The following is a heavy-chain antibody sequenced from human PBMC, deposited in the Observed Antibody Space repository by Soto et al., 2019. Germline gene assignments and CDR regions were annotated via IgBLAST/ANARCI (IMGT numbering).Heavy chain of an antibody. J-gene: IGHJ4*02. CDR2: IYYSGST. CDR3: ARATYCGGDCYSAFDY. Sequence: LSLTCTVSGGSISSGGYYWSWIRQHPGKGLEWIGYIYYSGSTYYNPSLKSRVTISVDTSKNQFSLKLSSVTAADTAVYYCARATYCGGDCYSAFDYWGQGTLVTVSS. V-gene: IGHV4-31*03. CDR1: GGSISSGGYY. D-gene: IGHD2-21*02.